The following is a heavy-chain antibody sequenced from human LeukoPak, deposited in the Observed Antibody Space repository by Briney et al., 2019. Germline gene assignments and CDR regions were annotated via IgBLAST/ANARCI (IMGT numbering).Heavy chain of an antibody. V-gene: IGHV3-30*18. J-gene: IGHJ5*02. CDR1: GFTFSSYV. Sequence: GGSLRLSCAASGFTFSSYVMHWVRQAPGKGLEWVAVISYDGSNKYYADSVKGRFTISRDNSKNTLYLQMNSLRAEDTAVYYCAKDIAVTNWFDPWGQGTLVTVSS. D-gene: IGHD4-17*01. CDR2: ISYDGSNK. CDR3: AKDIAVTNWFDP.